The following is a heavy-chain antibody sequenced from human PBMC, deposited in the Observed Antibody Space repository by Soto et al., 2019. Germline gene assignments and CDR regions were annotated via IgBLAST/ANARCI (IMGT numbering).Heavy chain of an antibody. CDR1: GGSISSYY. Sequence: PSETLSLTCTVSGGSISSYYWSWIRQPPGKGPEWIGYIYYSGSTNYNPSLKSRVTISVDTSKNQFSLKLSSVTAADTAVYYCVSSWYGAFDIWGQGTMVTVSS. CDR2: IYYSGST. V-gene: IGHV4-59*01. D-gene: IGHD6-13*01. J-gene: IGHJ3*02. CDR3: VSSWYGAFDI.